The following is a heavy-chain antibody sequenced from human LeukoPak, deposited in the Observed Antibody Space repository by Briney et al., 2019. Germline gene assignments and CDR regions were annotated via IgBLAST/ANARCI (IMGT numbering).Heavy chain of an antibody. CDR3: ARDRYCSGGSCYPYYFDY. V-gene: IGHV1-18*01. J-gene: IGHJ4*02. Sequence: RASVTVSCKASGYTFTSYGISWVRQAPGQGLEWMGWISAYNGNTNYAQKLQGRVTMTTDTSTSTAYMELRSLRSDDTAVYYCARDRYCSGGSCYPYYFDYWGQGTLVTVSS. D-gene: IGHD2-15*01. CDR1: GYTFTSYG. CDR2: ISAYNGNT.